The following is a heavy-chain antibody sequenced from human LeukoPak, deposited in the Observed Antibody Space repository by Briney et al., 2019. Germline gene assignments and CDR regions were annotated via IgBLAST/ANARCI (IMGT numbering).Heavy chain of an antibody. CDR1: GFTFSSYA. CDR2: ISGSGGST. J-gene: IGHJ4*02. V-gene: IGHV3-23*01. CDR3: AKDRNYDFWSGYCHFDY. Sequence: GGSLRLSCAASGFTFSSYAMSWVRQAPGEGLEWVSAISGSGGSTYYADSVKGRFTISRDNSKNTLYLQMNSLRAEDTAVYYCAKDRNYDFWSGYCHFDYWGQGTLVTVSS. D-gene: IGHD3-3*01.